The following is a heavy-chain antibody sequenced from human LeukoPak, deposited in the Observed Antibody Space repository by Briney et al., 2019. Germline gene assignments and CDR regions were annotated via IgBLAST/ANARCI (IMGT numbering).Heavy chain of an antibody. V-gene: IGHV1-46*01. CDR2: INPSGGST. CDR3: ARGAPTTRIGAGRFDY. CDR1: GYSLTNYY. Sequence: ASVKVSCKAFGYSLTNYYVHWVRQAPGQGLEWMGEINPSGGSTSYAQKFQGRITVTRETYPKTVYMDLSSLRSEDTARYYCARGAPTTRIGAGRFDYWGQGSLLTVAS. J-gene: IGHJ4*02. D-gene: IGHD5-12*01.